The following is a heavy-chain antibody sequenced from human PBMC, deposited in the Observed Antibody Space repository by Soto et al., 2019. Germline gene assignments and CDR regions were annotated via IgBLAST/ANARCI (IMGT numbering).Heavy chain of an antibody. CDR1: GVILSHYY. CDR3: ARDGFEIGTKHQLTPSLYYYGMDV. Sequence: YLRHPKGASGVILSHYYMSGSRQAPGKGLEWGSYISSSGSTIYYADSVKGRFTISRDNAKNSLYLQMNSLRAEDTAVYYCARDGFEIGTKHQLTPSLYYYGMDVWGQGTTVTVSS. D-gene: IGHD6-13*01. J-gene: IGHJ6*02. V-gene: IGHV3-11*01. CDR2: ISSSGSTI.